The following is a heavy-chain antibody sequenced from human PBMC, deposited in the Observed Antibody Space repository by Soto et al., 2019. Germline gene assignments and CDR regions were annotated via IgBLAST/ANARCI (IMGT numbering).Heavy chain of an antibody. CDR2: IIPIFGIV. J-gene: IGHJ6*02. Sequence: GASVTVSCQASGYTFTSYYMHWVRQAPGQGLEWMGGIIPIFGIVKYAQKFQGSVTITADESTGTAYMELSSLRSEDTAVYYCARFDAAVGTEYYYYAMDVWGHGTTVTVSS. CDR3: ARFDAAVGTEYYYYAMDV. V-gene: IGHV1-69*13. CDR1: GYTFTSYY. D-gene: IGHD6-13*01.